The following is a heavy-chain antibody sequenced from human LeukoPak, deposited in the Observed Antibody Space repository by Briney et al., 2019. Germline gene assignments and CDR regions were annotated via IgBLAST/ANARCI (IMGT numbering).Heavy chain of an antibody. J-gene: IGHJ4*02. D-gene: IGHD6-19*01. V-gene: IGHV4-59*08. CDR1: GGSISPYH. Sequence: SETLSLTCTVSGGSISPYHWGWIRQPPGKGLEWTGYIFVSGGTNYNPSLNSRVTISVDTSKTQFSRRLSSVTAADTAIYYCARAVSGRFDHWGEGTLVTVSS. CDR2: IFVSGGT. CDR3: ARAVSGRFDH.